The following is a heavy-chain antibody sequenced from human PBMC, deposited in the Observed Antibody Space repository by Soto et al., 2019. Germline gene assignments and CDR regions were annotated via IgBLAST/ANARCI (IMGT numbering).Heavy chain of an antibody. CDR1: GFTVSSNY. D-gene: IGHD6-13*01. J-gene: IGHJ6*03. Sequence: EVQLVESEGGLVQPGGSLRLSCAASGFTVSSNYMSWVRQAPGKGLEWVSVIYSGGSTYYADSVKGRFTISRDNSKNTLYLQMNSLRAEDTAVYYCARDRIAAADYYYYYYMDVWGKGTTVTVSS. CDR2: IYSGGST. V-gene: IGHV3-66*01. CDR3: ARDRIAAADYYYYYYMDV.